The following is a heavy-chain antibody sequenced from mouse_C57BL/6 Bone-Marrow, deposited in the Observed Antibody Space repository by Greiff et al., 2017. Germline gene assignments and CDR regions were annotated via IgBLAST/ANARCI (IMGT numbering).Heavy chain of an antibody. CDR2: ISSGGDYI. V-gene: IGHV5-9-1*02. CDR3: TRGDYDYDDGYYYAMDY. D-gene: IGHD2-4*01. CDR1: GFTFSSYA. J-gene: IGHJ4*01. Sequence: EVQRVESGEGLVKPGGSLKLSCAASGFTFSSYAMSWVRQTPEKRLEWVAYISSGGDYIYYADTVKGRFTISRDNARNTLYLQMSSRKSEDTAMYYCTRGDYDYDDGYYYAMDYWGQGTSVTVSS.